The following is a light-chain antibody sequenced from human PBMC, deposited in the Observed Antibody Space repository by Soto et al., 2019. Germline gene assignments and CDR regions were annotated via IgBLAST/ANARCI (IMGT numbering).Light chain of an antibody. Sequence: SYELTQPPSVSVAPGKTARITCGGNNIGSKSVHWYQQKPSQTPILVIYFDSDRPSGIPERFSGSNSGNTATLTISRVEAGDEADYYCQVWDSSSDHVVFGGRTKLTVL. CDR2: FDS. CDR1: NIGSKS. V-gene: IGLV3-21*04. CDR3: QVWDSSSDHVV. J-gene: IGLJ2*01.